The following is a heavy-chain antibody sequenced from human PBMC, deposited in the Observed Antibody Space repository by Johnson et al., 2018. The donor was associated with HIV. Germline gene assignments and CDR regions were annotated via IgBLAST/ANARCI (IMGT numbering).Heavy chain of an antibody. CDR3: AKEERLQFDALDI. V-gene: IGHV3-23*01. D-gene: IGHD4-11*01. Sequence: QLLESGGGLVQPGGSLRLSCAASGFTFSSYAMSWVRQAPGKGLEWVSAISGSGGSTYYADSVKGRFTSSRNNSKNTLYLQMNSLRAVDTAVYYCAKEERLQFDALDIWGQGKMVTVSS. J-gene: IGHJ3*02. CDR1: GFTFSSYA. CDR2: ISGSGGST.